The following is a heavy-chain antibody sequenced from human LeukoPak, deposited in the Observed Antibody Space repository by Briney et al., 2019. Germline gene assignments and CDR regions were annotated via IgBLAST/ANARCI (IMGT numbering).Heavy chain of an antibody. CDR1: GYTFTGYY. Sequence: GASVKVSCKASGYTFTGYYMHWVRQAPGQGLEWMGWINPNSGGTNYAQKFQGRVTMTRDTSISTAYMELSRLRSDDTAVYYCARETKYSSSWYKRPLGYWGQGTLVTVSS. CDR2: INPNSGGT. J-gene: IGHJ4*02. CDR3: ARETKYSSSWYKRPLGY. V-gene: IGHV1-2*02. D-gene: IGHD6-13*01.